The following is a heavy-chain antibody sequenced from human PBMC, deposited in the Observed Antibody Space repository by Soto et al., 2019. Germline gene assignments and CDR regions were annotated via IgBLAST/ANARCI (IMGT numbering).Heavy chain of an antibody. J-gene: IGHJ6*03. CDR3: ARTKGQWLVGYYYYYMDV. D-gene: IGHD6-19*01. CDR2: IYYSGST. V-gene: IGHV4-59*08. Sequence: QVQLQESGPGLVKPSETLSLTCTVSGGSISSYYWSWIRQPPGKGLAWIGYIYYSGSTNYNPTLTSRVTISVDSSKNQFSLKLSSVTAADPAVYYCARTKGQWLVGYYYYYMDVWGKGTTVTVSS. CDR1: GGSISSYY.